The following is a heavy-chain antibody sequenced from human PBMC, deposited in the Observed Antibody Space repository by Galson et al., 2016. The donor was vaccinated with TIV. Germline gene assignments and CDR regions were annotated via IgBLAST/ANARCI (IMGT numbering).Heavy chain of an antibody. J-gene: IGHJ3*01. CDR1: GFIFSDYA. V-gene: IGHV3-23*01. CDR3: AKDSFYDLEAFDA. D-gene: IGHD2/OR15-2a*01. CDR2: IRGNGRET. Sequence: SLRLSCAASGFIFSDYALSWVRQAPGKGLEWVSGIRGNGRETYYVDSVKGRFTISRDNSKNMLYLQMSSLRAEDTALYYCAKDSFYDLEAFDAWGQGTMVTVSS.